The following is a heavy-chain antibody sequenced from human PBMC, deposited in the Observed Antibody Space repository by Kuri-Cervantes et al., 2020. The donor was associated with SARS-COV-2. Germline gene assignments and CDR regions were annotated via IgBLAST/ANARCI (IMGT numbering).Heavy chain of an antibody. J-gene: IGHJ4*02. Sequence: LSLTCAASGFTFSSYGMHWVRQAPGKGLEWVAFIRYDGSNKYYADSVKGRFTISRDNSKNTLYLQMNSLRAEDTAVYYCAKVKVDSNSWQPLDYWGQGTLVTVSS. V-gene: IGHV3-30*02. CDR2: IRYDGSNK. D-gene: IGHD6-13*01. CDR3: AKVKVDSNSWQPLDY. CDR1: GFTFSSYG.